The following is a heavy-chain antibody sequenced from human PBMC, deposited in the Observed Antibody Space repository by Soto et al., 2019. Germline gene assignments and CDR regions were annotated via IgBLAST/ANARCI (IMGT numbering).Heavy chain of an antibody. CDR3: ARVDYDFWSGYLDFDY. Sequence: SETLSLTCAVYGGSFSGYYWSWIRQPPGKGLEWIGEINHSGSTNYNPSLKSRVTISVDTSKNQFSLKLSSVTAADTAVYYCARVDYDFWSGYLDFDYWGQGTMVTVSS. J-gene: IGHJ4*02. CDR1: GGSFSGYY. D-gene: IGHD3-3*01. V-gene: IGHV4-34*01. CDR2: INHSGST.